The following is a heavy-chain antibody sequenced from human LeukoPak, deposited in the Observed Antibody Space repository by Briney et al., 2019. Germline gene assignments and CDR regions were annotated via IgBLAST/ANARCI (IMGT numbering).Heavy chain of an antibody. J-gene: IGHJ4*02. CDR3: ARDGEVRQGHCTTTSCPVDY. V-gene: IGHV1-2*02. CDR2: INPNSGDT. CDR1: GYTFAAYS. D-gene: IGHD2-2*01. Sequence: ASVKVSCKASGYTFAAYSMHWVRQAPGQGLEYMGWINPNSGDTNYAQKFQGRVTMTRDTSMSTAYMELSGLRFDDTAVYYCARDGEVRQGHCTTTSCPVDYWGQGTLITVSS.